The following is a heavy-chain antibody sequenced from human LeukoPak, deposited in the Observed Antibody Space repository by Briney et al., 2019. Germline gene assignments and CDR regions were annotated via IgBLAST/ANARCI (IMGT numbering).Heavy chain of an antibody. J-gene: IGHJ6*03. D-gene: IGHD1-1*01. CDR3: ARVEATTGRNYHYYYMDV. CDR2: INTGSTYM. CDR1: GFYFSAYS. Sequence: PGGSLRLSCAASGFYFSAYSMNWVRQAPGKGLEWVSSINTGSTYMYYADSVKGRFTISRDNAKNSLHLQMSSLRADDTAVYFCARVEATTGRNYHYYYMDVWGKGTTLTVSS. V-gene: IGHV3-21*01.